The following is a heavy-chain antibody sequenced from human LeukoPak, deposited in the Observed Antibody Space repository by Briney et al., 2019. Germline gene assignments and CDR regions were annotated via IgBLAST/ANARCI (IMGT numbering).Heavy chain of an antibody. CDR2: IIPIFGTA. D-gene: IGHD3-9*01. CDR3: AKDRGPDSFTVLRYFDWSPAFDY. V-gene: IGHV1-69*13. CDR1: GGTFSSYA. J-gene: IGHJ4*02. Sequence: SVKVSCKASGGTFSSYAISWVRQAPGQGLEWMGGIIPIFGTANYAQKFQGRVTITADESTSTAYMELSSLRSEDTAVYYCAKDRGPDSFTVLRYFDWSPAFDYWGQGTLVTVSS.